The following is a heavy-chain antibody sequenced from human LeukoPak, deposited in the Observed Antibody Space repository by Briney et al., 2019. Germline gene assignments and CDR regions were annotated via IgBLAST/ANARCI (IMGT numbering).Heavy chain of an antibody. CDR2: ISSSSSYI. V-gene: IGHV3-21*01. D-gene: IGHD3-22*01. CDR1: GFTFSSYS. J-gene: IGHJ3*02. CDR3: ARDGYYYDSGGPDGNLAFDI. Sequence: PGGSLRLSCAASGFTFSSYSMNWVRQAPGKGLEWVSSISSSSSYIYYADSVKGRFTISRDNAKNSLYLQMNSLRAEDTAVYYCARDGYYYDSGGPDGNLAFDIWGHGTMVTVSS.